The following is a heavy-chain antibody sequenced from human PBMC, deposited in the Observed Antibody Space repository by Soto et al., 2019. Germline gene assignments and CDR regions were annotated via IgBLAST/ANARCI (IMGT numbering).Heavy chain of an antibody. CDR1: GYTFTGYY. V-gene: IGHV1-2*04. J-gene: IGHJ6*02. Sequence: GASVKVSCKASGYTFTGYYMHWVRQAPGQGLEWMGWINPNSGGTNYAQKFQGWVTMTRDTSISTAYMELSRLRSDDTAVYYCARDKGRGRYCSSTSCYTGISMPSYYYYYYGMDVWGQGTTVTVSS. D-gene: IGHD2-2*02. CDR2: INPNSGGT. CDR3: ARDKGRGRYCSSTSCYTGISMPSYYYYYYGMDV.